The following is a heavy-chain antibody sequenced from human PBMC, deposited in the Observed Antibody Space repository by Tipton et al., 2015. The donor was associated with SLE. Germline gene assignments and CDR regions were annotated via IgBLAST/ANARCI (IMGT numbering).Heavy chain of an antibody. J-gene: IGHJ2*01. CDR1: GFTFSSYW. V-gene: IGHV3-30*13. D-gene: IGHD6-19*01. CDR2: ISYDGSNK. CDR3: AKVVYRRGWFYWYFDV. Sequence: SLRLSCAASGFTFSSYWMHWVRQAPGKGLVWVAVISYDGSNKYYADSVKGRFTISRDNSANSLYLQMNDLRAEDTAVYFCAKVVYRRGWFYWYFDVWGRGTLVTVSS.